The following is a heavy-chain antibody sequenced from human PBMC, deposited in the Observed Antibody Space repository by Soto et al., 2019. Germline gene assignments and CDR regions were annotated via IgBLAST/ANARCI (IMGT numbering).Heavy chain of an antibody. Sequence: AXLTSSGKCSAYXFTGNWLVWVRHRQGKGLEWMGIIYPGYSDTRYSPSFQGEVTISADKSINTAYLQWSSLKASDTALYYCARSYSSSARLDYWGQGTLGTVS. CDR2: IYPGYSDT. CDR3: ARSYSSSARLDY. V-gene: IGHV5-51*01. J-gene: IGHJ4*02. CDR1: AYXFTGNW. D-gene: IGHD6-13*01.